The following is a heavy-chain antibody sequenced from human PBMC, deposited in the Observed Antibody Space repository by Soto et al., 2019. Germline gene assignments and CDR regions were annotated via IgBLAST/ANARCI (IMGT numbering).Heavy chain of an antibody. Sequence: QVQLVQSGAEVKKPGASVKVSCKVSGYTLTELSMHWVRQAPGKGLEWMGGFDPEDGETIYAQKFQGRVTMTEDTSTDTADMELSSLRSEDTAVYYCAAVVVVAAPRAEYFQHWGQGTLVTVSS. J-gene: IGHJ1*01. CDR3: AAVVVVAAPRAEYFQH. D-gene: IGHD2-15*01. V-gene: IGHV1-24*01. CDR1: GYTLTELS. CDR2: FDPEDGET.